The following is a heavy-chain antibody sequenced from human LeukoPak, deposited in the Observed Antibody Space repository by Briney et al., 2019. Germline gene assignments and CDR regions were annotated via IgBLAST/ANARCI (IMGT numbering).Heavy chain of an antibody. CDR3: ARVQFYYGSGTYYNGPLGP. V-gene: IGHV3-11*04. J-gene: IGHJ5*02. CDR2: ISSSGTTI. CDR1: GFTFSNHY. D-gene: IGHD3-10*01. Sequence: PGGSLRLSCAASGFTFSNHYMSWIRQAPAKGLEWVSYISSSGTTIYYADSVKGRFTISRDNAKNSLYLQMNSLRAEDTAVYFCARVQFYYGSGTYYNGPLGPWGQGTLVTVSS.